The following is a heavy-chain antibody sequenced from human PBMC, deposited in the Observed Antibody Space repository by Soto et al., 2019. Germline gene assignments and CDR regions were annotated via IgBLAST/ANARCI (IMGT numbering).Heavy chain of an antibody. V-gene: IGHV3-30-3*01. Sequence: PGGSLRLSCAASGFTFSSYARHWVRQAPGKGLEWVAVISYDGSNKYYADSVKGRFTISRDNSKNTLYLQMNSLRAEDTAVYYCARCSLDSSYYYYYGMDVWGQGTTVTVYS. D-gene: IGHD5-18*01. J-gene: IGHJ6*02. CDR3: ARCSLDSSYYYYYGMDV. CDR2: ISYDGSNK. CDR1: GFTFSSYA.